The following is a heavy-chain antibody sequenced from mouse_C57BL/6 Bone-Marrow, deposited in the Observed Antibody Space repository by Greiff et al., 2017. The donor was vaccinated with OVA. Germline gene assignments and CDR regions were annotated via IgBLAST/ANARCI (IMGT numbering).Heavy chain of an antibody. CDR2: IRLKSDNYAT. J-gene: IGHJ4*01. D-gene: IGHD1-1*01. CDR1: GFTFSNYW. CDR3: TAGNYYGSSSY. V-gene: IGHV6-3*01. Sequence: DVHLVESGGGLVQPGGSMKLSCVASGFTFSNYWMNWVRQSPEKGLEWVAQIRLKSDNYATHYAESVKGRFTISRDDSKSSVYLQMNNLRAEDTGIYYCTAGNYYGSSSYWGQGTSVTVSS.